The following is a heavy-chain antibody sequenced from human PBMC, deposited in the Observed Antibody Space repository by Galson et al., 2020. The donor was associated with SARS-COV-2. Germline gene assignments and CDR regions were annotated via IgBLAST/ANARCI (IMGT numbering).Heavy chain of an antibody. CDR3: ARLGIQYSSGWYYWFDP. CDR1: GYSFTSYW. J-gene: IGHJ5*02. D-gene: IGHD6-19*01. V-gene: IGHV5-10-1*01. Sequence: HGESLKISCKGSGYSFTSYWISWVRQMPGKGLEWMGRIDPSDSYTNYSPSFQGHVTISADKSISTAYLQWSSLKASDTAMYYCARLGIQYSSGWYYWFDPWGQGTLVTVSS. CDR2: IDPSDSYT.